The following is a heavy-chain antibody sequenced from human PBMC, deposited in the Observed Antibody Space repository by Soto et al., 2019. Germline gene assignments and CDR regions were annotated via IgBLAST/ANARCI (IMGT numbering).Heavy chain of an antibody. Sequence: QVQLVQSGAEVKKPGASVKVSCKASGYTFTSYAMHWVRQAPGQRLEWMGWINAGNGNTKYSQKFQGRVTITRDTSASTAYMELSSVRSEDTAVYYCAREKKVTMGRGVRAPYYYYYYMDVWGKGTTVTVSS. V-gene: IGHV1-3*01. CDR3: AREKKVTMGRGVRAPYYYYYYMDV. D-gene: IGHD3-10*01. CDR1: GYTFTSYA. J-gene: IGHJ6*03. CDR2: INAGNGNT.